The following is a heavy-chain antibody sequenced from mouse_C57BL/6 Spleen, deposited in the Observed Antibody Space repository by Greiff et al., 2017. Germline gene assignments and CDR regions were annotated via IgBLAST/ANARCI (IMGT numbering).Heavy chain of an antibody. CDR2: IYPRDGST. Sequence: QVQLKESDAELVKPGASVKISCKVSGYTFTDHTIHWMKQRPEQGLEWIGYIYPRDGSTKYNEKFKGKATLTADKSSSTAYMQLNSLTSEDSAVYFCAIITTVVAKDWYFDVWGTGTTVTVSS. D-gene: IGHD1-1*01. CDR3: AIITTVVAKDWYFDV. CDR1: GYTFTDHT. V-gene: IGHV1-78*01. J-gene: IGHJ1*03.